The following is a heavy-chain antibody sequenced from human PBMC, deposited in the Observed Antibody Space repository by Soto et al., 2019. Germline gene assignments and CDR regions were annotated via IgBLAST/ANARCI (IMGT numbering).Heavy chain of an antibody. V-gene: IGHV1-18*01. CDR2: ISGYNGNT. CDR1: GYTFSNYG. CDR3: SRFIMVGGWFDPNYYHGMDV. J-gene: IGHJ6*02. Sequence: QVQLVQSGAEVKKPGASVTVSCKTSGYTFSNYGINWERQAPGQGLEWMGWISGYNGNTNYAQTVQRRVTMTTDTSTGTVYMELRSLKSDDTAIYYCSRFIMVGGWFDPNYYHGMDVWGQGTTVTVSS. D-gene: IGHD6-19*01.